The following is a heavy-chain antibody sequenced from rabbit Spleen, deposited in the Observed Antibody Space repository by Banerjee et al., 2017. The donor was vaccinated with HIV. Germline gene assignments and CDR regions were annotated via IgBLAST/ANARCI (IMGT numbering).Heavy chain of an antibody. CDR3: ARTPGSGGENL. J-gene: IGHJ4*01. CDR1: GFSFSDRDV. Sequence: QEQLVESGGGLVKPEGSLTLTCKASGFSFSDRDVMCWVRQAPGKGLEWIACIYTGSGNTYYASWAKGRFTISKTSSTTVTLQMTSLTAADTATYFCARTPGSGGENLWGPGTLVTVS. D-gene: IGHD1-1*01. CDR2: IYTGSGNT. V-gene: IGHV1S45*01.